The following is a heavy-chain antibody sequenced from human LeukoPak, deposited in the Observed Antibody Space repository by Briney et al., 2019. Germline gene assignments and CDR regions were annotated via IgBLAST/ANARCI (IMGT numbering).Heavy chain of an antibody. Sequence: GGSLRLSCAASGFTFSNYAMSWVRQAPGKGLEWVSAISGSGGSTYYADSGKGRFTISRDNSKNTLYLQMNSLRAEDTAIYYCAKGRGYENHDAFDIWGQGTMVTVSS. D-gene: IGHD2-2*01. CDR3: AKGRGYENHDAFDI. V-gene: IGHV3-23*01. J-gene: IGHJ3*02. CDR2: ISGSGGST. CDR1: GFTFSNYA.